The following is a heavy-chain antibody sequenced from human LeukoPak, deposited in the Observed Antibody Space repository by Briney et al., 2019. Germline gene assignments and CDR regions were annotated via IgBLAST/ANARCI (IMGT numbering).Heavy chain of an antibody. V-gene: IGHV4-39*07. CDR2: IYYSGST. Sequence: SETLSLTCTVSGGSISSSSYYWGWIRQPPGKGLEWIGSIYYSGSTYYNPSLKSRVTISVDTSKNQFSLKLSSVTAADTAVYYCARDGKVVVIKIGAFDIWGQGTMVTVSS. D-gene: IGHD3-22*01. CDR1: GGSISSSSYY. CDR3: ARDGKVVVIKIGAFDI. J-gene: IGHJ3*02.